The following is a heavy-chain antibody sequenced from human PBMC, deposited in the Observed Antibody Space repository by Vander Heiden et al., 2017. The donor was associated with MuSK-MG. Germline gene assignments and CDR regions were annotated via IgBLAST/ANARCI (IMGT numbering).Heavy chain of an antibody. CDR2: ITSGRTSSSSSSTTSTSHI. V-gene: IGHV3-21*01. CDR1: RFTFSTYG. D-gene: IGHD3-9*01. Sequence: CAASRFTFSTYGLNRVRPAPGKGLEWVSSITSGRTSSSSSSTTSTSHISYADSVKGRFTISRDNAKTSLYLHMSSLRVEDTAVYYCARDDYDVLTGDSPLDYWGQGTLVTVSS. CDR3: ARDDYDVLTGDSPLDY. J-gene: IGHJ4*02.